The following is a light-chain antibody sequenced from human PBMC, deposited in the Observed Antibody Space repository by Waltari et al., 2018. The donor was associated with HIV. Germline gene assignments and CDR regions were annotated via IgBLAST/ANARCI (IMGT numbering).Light chain of an antibody. CDR3: QPRVNWPFT. CDR2: DTS. V-gene: IGKV3-11*01. CDR1: HSINNY. Sequence: EIVLTQSPATLSLSPGERATLSRRASHSINNYLAWYQHKPGQPPKLLVYDTSNRATGIPARFSGSGSETDFTLTISSLEPEDFAVYYCQPRVNWPFTFGGGATVEIK. J-gene: IGKJ4*01.